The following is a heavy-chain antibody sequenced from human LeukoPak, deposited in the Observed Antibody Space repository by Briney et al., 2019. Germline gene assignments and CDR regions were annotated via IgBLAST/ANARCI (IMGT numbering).Heavy chain of an antibody. Sequence: SETLSLTCTVSGGSISSYYWSWIRQPPGEGLGWIGYIFYSGSTNYNPSLTSRVTISVDTSKDQFSLKLSSVTAADTAVYYCARDRSPPGYSSSWYPLDYWGQGTLVTVSS. CDR3: ARDRSPPGYSSSWYPLDY. V-gene: IGHV4-59*01. J-gene: IGHJ4*02. CDR1: GGSISSYY. D-gene: IGHD6-13*01. CDR2: IFYSGST.